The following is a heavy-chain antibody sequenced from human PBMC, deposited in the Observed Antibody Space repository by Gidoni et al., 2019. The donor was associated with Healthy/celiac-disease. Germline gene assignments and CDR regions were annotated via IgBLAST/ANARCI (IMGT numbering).Heavy chain of an antibody. D-gene: IGHD5-12*01. V-gene: IGHV1-46*01. J-gene: IGHJ4*02. CDR3: ARVPYVDIVATPYFDY. CDR1: GYTFTSYY. CDR2: INPSGGST. Sequence: QVQLVQSGAEVKKPGASVTVSCKASGYTFTSYYLPWVRQAPGQGLAWMGIINPSGGSTSYAQKFQGRVTMTRDTSTSTVYMELSSLRSEDTAVYYCARVPYVDIVATPYFDYWGQGTLVTVSS.